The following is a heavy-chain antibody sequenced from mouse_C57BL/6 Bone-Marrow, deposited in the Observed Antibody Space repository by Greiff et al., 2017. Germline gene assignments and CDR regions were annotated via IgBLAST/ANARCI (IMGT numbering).Heavy chain of an antibody. CDR2: ISSGGDYI. J-gene: IGHJ2*01. V-gene: IGHV5-9-1*02. CDR1: GFTFSSYA. Sequence: EVMLVESGEGLVKPGGSLKLSCAASGFTFSSYAMSWVRQTPEKRLEWVAYISSGGDYIYYADTVKGRFTISRDNARNTLYLQMSSLKSEDTAMYYCTRDQGMVPSYYFDYWGQGTTLTVSS. CDR3: TRDQGMVPSYYFDY. D-gene: IGHD2-10*02.